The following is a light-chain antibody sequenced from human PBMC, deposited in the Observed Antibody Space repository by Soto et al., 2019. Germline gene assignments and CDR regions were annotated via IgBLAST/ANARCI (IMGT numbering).Light chain of an antibody. CDR2: EVS. Sequence: QSVLTQPASVSVSPGQSITISCTGTSSDVGGYNYVSWYQQHPGKAPKLMIYEVSNRPSGVSNRFSGSKSGNTASLTISGLQAGDEADYYCSPYTSSSPYVFGTGTKVTVL. CDR3: SPYTSSSPYV. CDR1: SSDVGGYNY. V-gene: IGLV2-14*01. J-gene: IGLJ1*01.